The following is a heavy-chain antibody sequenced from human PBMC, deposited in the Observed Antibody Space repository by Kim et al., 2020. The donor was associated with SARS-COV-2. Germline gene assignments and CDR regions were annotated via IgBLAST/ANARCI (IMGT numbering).Heavy chain of an antibody. J-gene: IGHJ4*02. CDR3: AKLFVGTFCDY. D-gene: IGHD3-16*01. Sequence: GGSLRLSCAASGFTFSTYAMSWVRQAPGKGLKWVSTIGGLDSNTYYADSVKGRFTISRDNSRNTLYLQMNTLRAEDTAVYYCAKLFVGTFCDYWGQGTLVTVSS. V-gene: IGHV3-23*01. CDR2: IGGLDSNT. CDR1: GFTFSTYA.